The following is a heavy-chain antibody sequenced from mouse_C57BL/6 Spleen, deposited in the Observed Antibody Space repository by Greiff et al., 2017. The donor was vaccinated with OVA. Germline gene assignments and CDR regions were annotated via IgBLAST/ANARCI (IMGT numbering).Heavy chain of an antibody. J-gene: IGHJ2*01. D-gene: IGHD4-1*01. V-gene: IGHV5-4*03. CDR1: GFTFSSYA. CDR2: ISDGGSYT. CDR3: ARTGTGYYFDY. Sequence: EVKLMESGGGLVKPGGSLKLSCAASGFTFSSYAMSWVRQTPEKRLEWVATISDGGSYTYYPDNVKGRFTISRDNAKNNLYLQMSHLKSEDTAMYYCARTGTGYYFDYWGQGTTLTVSS.